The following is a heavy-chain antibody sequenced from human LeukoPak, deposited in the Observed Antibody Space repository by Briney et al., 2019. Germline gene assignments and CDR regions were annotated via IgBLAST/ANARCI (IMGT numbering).Heavy chain of an antibody. Sequence: SSVKVSCKASGGTFTSYAISWGRQAPGQGLEWMGGIIPIFGTANYAQKFQGRVTITTDESTSTAYMELSSLRSEDTAVYYCASCWTSCHQDAFDIWGQGTMVTVSS. J-gene: IGHJ3*02. D-gene: IGHD2-2*01. V-gene: IGHV1-69*05. CDR2: IIPIFGTA. CDR1: GGTFTSYA. CDR3: ASCWTSCHQDAFDI.